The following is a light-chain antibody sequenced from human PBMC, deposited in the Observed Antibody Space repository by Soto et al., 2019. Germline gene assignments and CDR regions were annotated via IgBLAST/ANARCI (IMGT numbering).Light chain of an antibody. Sequence: EKVMTQSPVTLSMSPGERATFSCRASQSISTNLAWYHQKPGQAPRLLIYRASTRAAGVPARFSGSGSGTEFTLTISSLQPEDFAIYYCQQYDAWPYTFGQGTKLEI. CDR1: QSISTN. V-gene: IGKV3-15*01. J-gene: IGKJ2*01. CDR3: QQYDAWPYT. CDR2: RAS.